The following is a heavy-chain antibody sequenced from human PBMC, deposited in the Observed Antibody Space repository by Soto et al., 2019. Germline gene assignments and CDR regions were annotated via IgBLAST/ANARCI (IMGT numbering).Heavy chain of an antibody. CDR1: GYTFTNYW. J-gene: IGHJ6*02. D-gene: IGHD6-13*01. CDR2: IFPGDSAT. CDR3: AKGVAPTGSPGYYYYGMDV. V-gene: IGHV5-51*01. Sequence: EVQLVQSGAEVKKPGESLKISCESSGYTFTNYWIVWVRQMPGKGLEWMGTIFPGDSATTYSPSFQGQVTISADRSSSTAYVQWSSLKASDTALYYCAKGVAPTGSPGYYYYGMDVWGQGTTVTVSS.